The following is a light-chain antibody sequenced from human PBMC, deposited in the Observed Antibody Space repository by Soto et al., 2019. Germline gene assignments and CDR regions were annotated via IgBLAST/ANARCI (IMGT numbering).Light chain of an antibody. CDR1: QSISTY. CDR3: QQNYISPPA. V-gene: IGKV1-39*01. CDR2: AAS. J-gene: IGKJ3*01. Sequence: DIQMTQSPSSLSASVGDRVTITCRASQSISTYLNWYQQKPGKAPKLLIYAASSLQSGVPSRFSGSGSETDFNLTISSLQPEDFATYYCQQNYISPPAFGPGTKVDIK.